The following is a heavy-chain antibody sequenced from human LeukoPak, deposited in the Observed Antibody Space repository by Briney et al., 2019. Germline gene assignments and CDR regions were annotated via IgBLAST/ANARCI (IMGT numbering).Heavy chain of an antibody. CDR3: ARRFGEYSFDY. Sequence: GESLKISCKASGYNFTNYWIGWVRQMPGKGLEWMGIIYPGDSDTRYSPSFQGQVTISADKSISTAFLQWSSLKASDTAMYYCARRFGEYSFDYWGQGTLVTVSS. D-gene: IGHD3-10*01. CDR1: GYNFTNYW. CDR2: IYPGDSDT. J-gene: IGHJ4*02. V-gene: IGHV5-51*01.